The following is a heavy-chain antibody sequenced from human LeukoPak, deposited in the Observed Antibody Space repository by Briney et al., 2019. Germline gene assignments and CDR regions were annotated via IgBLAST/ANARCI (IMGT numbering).Heavy chain of an antibody. CDR3: ARASSRCGPDDY. Sequence: PSQTLSLTCPVSGGSISSGGYYSSSIRKYTEKGLELIGYIYYSESTYYNPSLKSRVTISVDTSKNQFSLKLSSVTAADTAVYYCARASSRCGPDDYGGQGTLVTVSS. V-gene: IGHV4-31*03. CDR2: IYYSEST. J-gene: IGHJ4*02. D-gene: IGHD2-21*01. CDR1: GGSISSGGYY.